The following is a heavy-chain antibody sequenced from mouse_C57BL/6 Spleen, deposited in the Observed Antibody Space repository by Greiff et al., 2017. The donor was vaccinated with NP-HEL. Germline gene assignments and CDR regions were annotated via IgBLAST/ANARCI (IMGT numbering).Heavy chain of an antibody. CDR2: ISDGGSYT. CDR1: GFTFSSYA. CDR3: ARDRAGTGDYAMDY. J-gene: IGHJ4*01. D-gene: IGHD3-3*01. Sequence: EVKLVESGGGLVKPGGSLKLSCAASGFTFSSYAMSWVRQTPEKRLEWVATISDGGSYTYYPDNVKGRFPISRDNAKNNLYLQMSHLKSEDTAMYYCARDRAGTGDYAMDYWGQGTSVTVSS. V-gene: IGHV5-4*01.